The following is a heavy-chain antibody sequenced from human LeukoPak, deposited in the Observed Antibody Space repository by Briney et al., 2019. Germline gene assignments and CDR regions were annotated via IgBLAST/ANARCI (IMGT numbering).Heavy chain of an antibody. CDR1: GFTFSGYA. CDR3: AKAGGRGSGSYWWSFDY. V-gene: IGHV3-23*01. J-gene: IGHJ4*02. CDR2: ISGSGGST. D-gene: IGHD3-10*01. Sequence: GGSLRLSCVASGFTFSGYAMSWVRQAPGKGLEWVSTISGSGGSTYYADSVKGRFTISRDTSKNGVYLQMNSLRAEDTAVYYGAKAGGRGSGSYWWSFDYWGQGTLVTVSS.